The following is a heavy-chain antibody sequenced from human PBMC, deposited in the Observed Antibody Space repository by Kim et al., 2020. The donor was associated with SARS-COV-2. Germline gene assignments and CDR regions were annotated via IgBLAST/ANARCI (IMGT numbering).Heavy chain of an antibody. CDR3: ARECDSYSTSCLAY. D-gene: IGHD2-2*01. Sequence: GGSLRLSCEASGFSFSNYWMFWVRQAPGKGLVWVSRINSVGNSTSYADSVKGRFTISRDNAKDTLILQMNSLRAEDTAVYYCARECDSYSTSCLAYWGQGILVTVSS. J-gene: IGHJ4*02. CDR1: GFSFSNYW. CDR2: INSVGNST. V-gene: IGHV3-74*01.